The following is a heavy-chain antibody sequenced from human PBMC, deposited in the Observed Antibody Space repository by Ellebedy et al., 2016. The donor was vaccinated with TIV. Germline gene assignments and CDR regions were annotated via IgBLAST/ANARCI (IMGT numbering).Heavy chain of an antibody. D-gene: IGHD3-10*01. J-gene: IGHJ4*02. V-gene: IGHV1-2*02. CDR1: GYTFTFTAYY. Sequence: AASVKVSCKASGYTFTFTAYYMHWVRQAPGQGLEWMGWINPNSGDTKYAQRFQGRVTMTRDTSTSTVYMELSSLRSEDTAVYYCARGWFGELLMKLDYWGQGTLVTVSS. CDR3: ARGWFGELLMKLDY. CDR2: INPNSGDT.